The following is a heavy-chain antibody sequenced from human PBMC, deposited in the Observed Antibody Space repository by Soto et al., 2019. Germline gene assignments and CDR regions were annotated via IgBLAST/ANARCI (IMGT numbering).Heavy chain of an antibody. J-gene: IGHJ5*02. Sequence: GESLKISCTGVGYSFTSYWIGWVRQMPGKGLEWMGIIYPGDSDTRYSPSFQGQVTISADKSITTAYLQWSSLKASDTAMYYCARGYCTTTICDPWFDPWGQGTLVTVSS. CDR1: GYSFTSYW. CDR3: ARGYCTTTICDPWFDP. CDR2: IYPGDSDT. V-gene: IGHV5-51*01. D-gene: IGHD2-2*01.